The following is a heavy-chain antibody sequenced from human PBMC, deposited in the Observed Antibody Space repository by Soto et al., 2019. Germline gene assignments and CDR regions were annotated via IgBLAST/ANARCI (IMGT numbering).Heavy chain of an antibody. CDR3: ATDLAKLRYFDWLLPPHFDY. J-gene: IGHJ4*02. D-gene: IGHD3-9*01. CDR1: GYTLTELS. V-gene: IGHV1-24*01. CDR2: FDPEDGET. Sequence: ASVKVSCKVSGYTLTELSMHWVRQAPGKGLEWMGGFDPEDGETIYAQKFQGRVTMTEDTSTDTAYMELSSLRSEDTAVYYCATDLAKLRYFDWLLPPHFDYWGQGTLVTVSS.